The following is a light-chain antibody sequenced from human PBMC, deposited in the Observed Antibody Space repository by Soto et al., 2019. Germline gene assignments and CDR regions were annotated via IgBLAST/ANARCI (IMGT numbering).Light chain of an antibody. CDR1: SSNIGSNT. J-gene: IGLJ2*01. CDR3: AAWDDSLNGPV. Sequence: QSVLTQPTSASGTPGQRVTISCSGSSSNIGSNTVNWYQQLPGTAPKLLIYNNNQRPSGVPDRFSGSKSGTSASLAISGLQSEDESDFYCAAWDDSLNGPVFGGGTKVTVL. V-gene: IGLV1-44*01. CDR2: NNN.